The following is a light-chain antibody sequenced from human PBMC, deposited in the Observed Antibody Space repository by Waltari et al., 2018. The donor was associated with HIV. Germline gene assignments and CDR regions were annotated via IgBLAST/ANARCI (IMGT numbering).Light chain of an antibody. CDR2: DTS. J-gene: IGKJ3*01. Sequence: EIVLTQSPVTLSLSPGERASLSCRASQNFGTSLAWYQQKPGQPPRLLIYDTSKRATGIPARFKGIGSGTDFTLTISSLEPEDFAVYYCQQRNNWPITFGPGTKVDVK. V-gene: IGKV3-11*01. CDR1: QNFGTS. CDR3: QQRNNWPIT.